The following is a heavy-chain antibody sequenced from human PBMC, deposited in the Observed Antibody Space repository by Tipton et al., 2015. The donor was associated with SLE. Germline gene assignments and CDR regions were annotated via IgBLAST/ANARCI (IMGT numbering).Heavy chain of an antibody. CDR1: GGSISSGSYY. J-gene: IGHJ3*02. V-gene: IGHV4-61*02. D-gene: IGHD3-16*01. CDR3: ARDHLGEAFDI. Sequence: TLSLTCTVSGGSISSGSYYWSWIRQPAGKGLEWIGRIYTSGSTNYNPSLKSRVTISVDTSKNQFSLKLSSVTAADTAVYYCARDHLGEAFDIWGQGTMVTVSS. CDR2: IYTSGST.